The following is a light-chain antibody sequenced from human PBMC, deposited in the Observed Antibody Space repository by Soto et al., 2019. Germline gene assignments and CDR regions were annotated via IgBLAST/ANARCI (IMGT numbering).Light chain of an antibody. CDR3: CSYAGGSTLV. CDR2: EVS. CDR1: SSDVGSDNL. Sequence: QSALTQPASVSGSPGQSITISCTGTSSDVGSDNLVSWYQQHPGKAPKLMIYEVSKRPSGVSNRFSGSKSGNTASLTISGLQAEDEADYCCCSYAGGSTLVFGGGTQLTV. V-gene: IGLV2-23*02. J-gene: IGLJ2*01.